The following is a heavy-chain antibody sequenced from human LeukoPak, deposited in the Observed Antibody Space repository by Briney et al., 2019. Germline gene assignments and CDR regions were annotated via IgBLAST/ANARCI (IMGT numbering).Heavy chain of an antibody. CDR2: MSPNSGDT. V-gene: IGHV1-8*01. Sequence: ASVTVSFTASGYTFTTHDINWVRQATGQGLEWLGWMSPNSGDTGYAQKFQGRVTMTSDSSISTAYMELSSLRSEDTAIYYCVRTPPNWGFDYWGQGTLVTVSS. J-gene: IGHJ4*02. D-gene: IGHD7-27*01. CDR1: GYTFTTHD. CDR3: VRTPPNWGFDY.